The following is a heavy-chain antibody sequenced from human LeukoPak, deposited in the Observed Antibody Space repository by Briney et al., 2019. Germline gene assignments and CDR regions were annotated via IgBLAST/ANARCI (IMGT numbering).Heavy chain of an antibody. V-gene: IGHV3-23*01. CDR1: GFSFSNYG. D-gene: IGHD4-17*01. CDR3: ARDSYGDANFDS. J-gene: IGHJ4*02. CDR2: ITGNGGTT. Sequence: GGSLRLSCAASGFSFSNYGMNWVRQAPGKGLEWVSGITGNGGTTYYADSVKGRFTISRDNSRNTVYLQMNSLRAEDTAVYYCARDSYGDANFDSWGQGTLVTVSS.